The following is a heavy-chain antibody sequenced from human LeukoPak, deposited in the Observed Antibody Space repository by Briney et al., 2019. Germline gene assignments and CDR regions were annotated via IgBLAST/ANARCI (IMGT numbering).Heavy chain of an antibody. J-gene: IGHJ3*01. CDR3: ARDDSSDYLPGAFDF. D-gene: IGHD3-22*01. V-gene: IGHV3-33*01. Sequence: AGGSLRLSCAASGFTFNSYGMHWVRQAPGKGLEWVAVIWYDGSNDYYADSVKGRFTISRANPKNTLYLQMDSLRVEDTAVYYCARDDSSDYLPGAFDFWGQGTVVTVSS. CDR2: IWYDGSND. CDR1: GFTFNSYG.